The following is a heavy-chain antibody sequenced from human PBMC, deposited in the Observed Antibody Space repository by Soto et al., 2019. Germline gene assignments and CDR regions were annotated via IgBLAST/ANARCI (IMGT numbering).Heavy chain of an antibody. J-gene: IGHJ4*02. CDR3: TRDEDWNYPELGFDY. V-gene: IGHV3-49*04. Sequence: PGGSLRLSCTASGFTFGDYAMSWVRQAPGKGLEWVGFIRSKAYGGTTEYAASVKGRFTISRDDSKSIAYLQMNSLKTEDTAVYYCTRDEDWNYPELGFDYWGQGTLVTAPQ. CDR2: IRSKAYGGTT. CDR1: GFTFGDYA. D-gene: IGHD1-7*01.